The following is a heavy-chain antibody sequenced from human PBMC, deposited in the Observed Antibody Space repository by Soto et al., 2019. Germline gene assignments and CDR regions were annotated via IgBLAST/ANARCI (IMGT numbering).Heavy chain of an antibody. J-gene: IGHJ6*02. CDR1: GGTFSSYA. CDR3: ARDGYSYTTYYYYGMDV. CDR2: IIPSFGTA. V-gene: IGHV1-69*01. D-gene: IGHD5-18*01. Sequence: QVQLVQSGAEVKKPGSSVKVSCKASGGTFSSYAISWVRQAPGQGLEWMGGIIPSFGTANYAQKFQGRVTITADESTSTAYMELSRLRSEDTAVYYCARDGYSYTTYYYYGMDVWGQGTTVTVSS.